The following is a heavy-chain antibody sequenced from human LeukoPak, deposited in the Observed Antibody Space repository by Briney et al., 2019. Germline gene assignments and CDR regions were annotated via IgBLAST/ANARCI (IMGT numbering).Heavy chain of an antibody. CDR1: GFTFRSYG. J-gene: IGHJ4*02. CDR3: AKDRSSSWTWTIDY. D-gene: IGHD6-13*01. CDR2: ISFDGNNI. Sequence: GGSLRLSCAASGFTFRSYGMHWIRQAPDKGLEWVAVISFDGNNIYYADSVKGRFTISRDNSKNTLYLQMNSLRAEDTAVYYCAKDRSSSWTWTIDYWGQGTLVTVSS. V-gene: IGHV3-30*18.